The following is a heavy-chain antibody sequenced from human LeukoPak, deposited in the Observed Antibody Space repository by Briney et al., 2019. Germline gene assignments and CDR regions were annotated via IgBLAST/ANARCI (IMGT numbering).Heavy chain of an antibody. CDR1: GFTFSSYS. CDR3: ARTIAAAGTAGY. V-gene: IGHV3-21*01. CDR2: ISSSSSYI. J-gene: IGHJ4*02. Sequence: GGSLRLSCAASGFTFSSYSMNWVRQAPGKGLEWVSSISSSSSYIYYADSVKGRFTISRDNAKNSLYLQMNSLRAEDTAVYYCARTIAAAGTAGYWGQGTLVTVSP. D-gene: IGHD6-13*01.